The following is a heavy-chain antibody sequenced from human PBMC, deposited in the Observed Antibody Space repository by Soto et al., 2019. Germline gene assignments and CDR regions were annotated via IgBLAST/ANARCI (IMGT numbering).Heavy chain of an antibody. V-gene: IGHV3-23*01. CDR1: GFTFSSYA. D-gene: IGHD6-6*01. Sequence: GGSLRLSCAASGFTFSSYAMSWVRQAPGKGLEWVSAISGSGGSTYYADSVKGRFTISRDNSKNTLYLQMNSLTAEDTAVDYCAFLGSSDAFDIWGQGTMVTVSS. CDR3: AFLGSSDAFDI. CDR2: ISGSGGST. J-gene: IGHJ3*02.